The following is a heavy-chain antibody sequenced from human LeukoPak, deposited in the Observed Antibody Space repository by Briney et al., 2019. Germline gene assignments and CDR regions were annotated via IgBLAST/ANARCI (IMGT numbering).Heavy chain of an antibody. D-gene: IGHD1-26*01. V-gene: IGHV1-18*01. CDR2: ISAYNGNT. CDR3: ARGLGGSGSYFLTFDY. CDR1: GYTFTTYS. J-gene: IGHJ4*02. Sequence: ASVKVSCKASGYTFTTYSINWVRLAPGQGLEWMGWISAYNGNTNYAQKVQGRVTMTTDTSTSTAYMELRSLRSDDTAVYYCARGLGGSGSYFLTFDYWGQGTLVTVSS.